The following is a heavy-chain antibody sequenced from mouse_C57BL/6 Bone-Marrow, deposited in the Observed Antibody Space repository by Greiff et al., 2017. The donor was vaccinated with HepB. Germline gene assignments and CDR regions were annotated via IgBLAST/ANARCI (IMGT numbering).Heavy chain of an antibody. J-gene: IGHJ1*03. D-gene: IGHD1-1*01. CDR1: GYAFSSYW. Sequence: QVQLKQSGAELVKPGASVKISCKASGYAFSSYWMNWVKQRPGKGLEWIGQIYPGDGDTNYNGKFKGKATLTADKSSSTAYMQLSSLTSEDSAVYFCARPITTPWYFDVWGTGTTVTVSS. CDR2: IYPGDGDT. CDR3: ARPITTPWYFDV. V-gene: IGHV1-80*01.